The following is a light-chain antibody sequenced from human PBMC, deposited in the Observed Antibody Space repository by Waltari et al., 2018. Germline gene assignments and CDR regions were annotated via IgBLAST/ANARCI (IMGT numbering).Light chain of an antibody. CDR3: ASWDDSLNGHWA. CDR2: RND. Sequence: QSMLTQPPSASGPPGQRVTISCAGTYSNVGNNVVNWYQQVPGTAPRLLTYRNDQLPSGDPDQFSGSKSGSSASRAISGLRSEDEGDYYCASWDDSLNGHWAFGGGTKLTVL. CDR1: YSNVGNNV. V-gene: IGLV1-44*01. J-gene: IGLJ2*01.